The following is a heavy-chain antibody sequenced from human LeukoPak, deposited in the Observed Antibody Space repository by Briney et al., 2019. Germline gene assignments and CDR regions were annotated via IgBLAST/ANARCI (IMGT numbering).Heavy chain of an antibody. CDR2: IYTSGST. V-gene: IGHV4-4*07. J-gene: IGHJ4*02. D-gene: IGHD3-22*01. CDR1: VGSISSYY. CDR3: ARGGYDSSGYYNYFDY. Sequence: SETLLLTCTVPVGSISSYYWSWIRQPAAKGLERIGRIYTSGSTNYHPSLKSRVTISVEQSKTQFTLKLSSVTAADTAVYYCARGGYDSSGYYNYFDYWGQGTLVTVSS.